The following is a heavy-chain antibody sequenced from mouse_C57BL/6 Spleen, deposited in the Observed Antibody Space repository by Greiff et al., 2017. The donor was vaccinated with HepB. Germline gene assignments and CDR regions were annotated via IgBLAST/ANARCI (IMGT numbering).Heavy chain of an antibody. CDR3: TRDDAAFYSSWFAY. J-gene: IGHJ3*01. V-gene: IGHV5-9-1*02. D-gene: IGHD2-1*01. CDR2: ISSGGDYI. Sequence: EVQGVESGEGLVKPGGSLKLSCAASGFTFSSYAMSWVRQTPEKRLEWVAYISSGGDYIYYADTVKGRFTIFRDNARNTLYLQMSSLKSEDTAMYYCTRDDAAFYSSWFAYWGQGTLVTVSA. CDR1: GFTFSSYA.